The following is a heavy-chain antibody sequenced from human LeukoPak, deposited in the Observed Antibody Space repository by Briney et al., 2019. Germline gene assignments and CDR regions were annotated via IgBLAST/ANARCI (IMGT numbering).Heavy chain of an antibody. CDR2: IYSGGST. Sequence: GGSLRLSCAASGFAVSSNYMSWVRQAPGKGLEEVSVIYSGGSTYYPESVKGRFTISRDNSKNTLYLQMNSLRAEDTAVYYCARYLRYWFDPWGKGTLVTVSS. J-gene: IGHJ5*02. CDR1: GFAVSSNY. CDR3: ARYLRYWFDP. V-gene: IGHV3-53*01.